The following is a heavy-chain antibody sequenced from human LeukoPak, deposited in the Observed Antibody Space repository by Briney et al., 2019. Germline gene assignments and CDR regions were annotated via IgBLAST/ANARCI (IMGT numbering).Heavy chain of an antibody. CDR2: IYYSGTT. CDR1: GGSISSSSYF. CDR3: ATSEWNFAR. Sequence: PSETLSLTCTVSGGSISSSSYFWGWIRQPPGKGLEWIGSIYYSGTTYYNPSLKSRVTTSVDTSKNQFSLKLSSVTAADTAVYYCATSEWNFARWGQGTLVTVSS. D-gene: IGHD1-1*01. J-gene: IGHJ5*02. V-gene: IGHV4-39*01.